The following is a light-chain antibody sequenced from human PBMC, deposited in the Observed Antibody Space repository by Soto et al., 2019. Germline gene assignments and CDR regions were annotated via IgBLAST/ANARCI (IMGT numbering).Light chain of an antibody. Sequence: EVVMTQSPATLSVSPGERATLSCRASQSVNANLAWYQQKPGQAPRLLIHGASNRATGIPARFSGSGFGTEFIITIRSLQSADFAVYYCQQYNRWLWTFGQGTKVEI. J-gene: IGKJ1*01. V-gene: IGKV3-15*01. CDR1: QSVNAN. CDR3: QQYNRWLWT. CDR2: GAS.